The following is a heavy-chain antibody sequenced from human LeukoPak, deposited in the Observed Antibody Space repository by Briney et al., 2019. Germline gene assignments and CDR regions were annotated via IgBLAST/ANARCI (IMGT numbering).Heavy chain of an antibody. V-gene: IGHV4-30-2*01. J-gene: IGHJ5*02. CDR3: ARVIPSPTRLREYQLPPNNRFDP. CDR2: IYHSGST. CDR1: GGSISSGGYS. D-gene: IGHD2-2*01. Sequence: PSETLSLTCAVSGGSISSGGYSWSWIRQPPGKGLEWIGYIYHSGSTYYNPSLKSRVTISVDRSKNQFSLKLSSVTAADTAVYYCARVIPSPTRLREYQLPPNNRFDPWGQGTLVTVSS.